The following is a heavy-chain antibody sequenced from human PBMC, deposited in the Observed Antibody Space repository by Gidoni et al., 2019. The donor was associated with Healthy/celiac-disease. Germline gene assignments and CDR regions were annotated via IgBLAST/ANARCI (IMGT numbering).Heavy chain of an antibody. J-gene: IGHJ4*02. CDR2: IFYSGST. D-gene: IGHD6-19*01. Sequence: QLQLQESGPGLVRPSETLSLTCTVSGGSISTTSYYWGWIRQPPGKGLEWIGSIFYSGSTYYNPSLKSRVTISVDTSKNQFSRNLSSVTASDTAVYYCARHRVAVAGRYFDYWGQGTLVTVSS. V-gene: IGHV4-39*01. CDR1: GGSISTTSYY. CDR3: ARHRVAVAGRYFDY.